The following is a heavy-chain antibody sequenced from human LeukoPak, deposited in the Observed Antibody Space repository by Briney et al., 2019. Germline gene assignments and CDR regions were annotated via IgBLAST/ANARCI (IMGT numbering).Heavy chain of an antibody. Sequence: PGGSLRLSCAASGFTFSSYAMSWVRQAPGKGLEWVSAISGSGGSTYYADSVKGRFTISGDNSKNTLYLQMNSLRAEDTAVYYCAKELGQQQLVHSSAFDYWGQGTLVTVSS. CDR3: AKELGQQQLVHSSAFDY. CDR2: ISGSGGST. V-gene: IGHV3-23*01. D-gene: IGHD6-13*01. CDR1: GFTFSSYA. J-gene: IGHJ4*02.